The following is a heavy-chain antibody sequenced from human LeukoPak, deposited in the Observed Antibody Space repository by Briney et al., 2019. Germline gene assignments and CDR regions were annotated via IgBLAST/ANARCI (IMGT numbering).Heavy chain of an antibody. CDR2: IYYSGST. Sequence: SETLSLTCTVSGGSISSYYWSWIRQPPGKGLEWIGYIYYSGSTNYNPSLKSRVTISVDTSKNQFSLKLSSVTAADTAVYYCARVNGDYVLNWHFDLWGRGTLVTVSS. CDR1: GGSISSYY. V-gene: IGHV4-59*01. CDR3: ARVNGDYVLNWHFDL. J-gene: IGHJ2*01. D-gene: IGHD4-17*01.